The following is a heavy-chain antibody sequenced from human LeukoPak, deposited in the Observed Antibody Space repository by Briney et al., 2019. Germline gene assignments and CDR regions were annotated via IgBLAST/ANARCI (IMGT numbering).Heavy chain of an antibody. Sequence: ASVKVSCKASGYTFTSYGISWVRQAPGQGLEWMGWISAYNGNINYAQKLQGRVTMTTDTSTSTAYMELRSLRSDDTAVYYCATNLRGYSGYDYSYWGQGTLVTVSS. CDR3: ATNLRGYSGYDYSY. D-gene: IGHD5-12*01. V-gene: IGHV1-18*01. CDR2: ISAYNGNI. CDR1: GYTFTSYG. J-gene: IGHJ4*02.